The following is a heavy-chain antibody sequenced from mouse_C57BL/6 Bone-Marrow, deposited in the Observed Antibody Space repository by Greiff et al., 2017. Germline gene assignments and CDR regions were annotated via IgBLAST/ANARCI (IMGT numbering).Heavy chain of an antibody. Sequence: VQLQQSGAELVRPGASVKLSCTASGFNIKDDYMHWVKQRPEQGLAWIGWIDPENGDTEYASKFQGKATITADTSSNTAYLQLSSLTSEDTAVYYCTTVHYYGSSHWYFDVWGTGTTVTVSS. CDR2: IDPENGDT. D-gene: IGHD1-1*01. CDR1: GFNIKDDY. CDR3: TTVHYYGSSHWYFDV. J-gene: IGHJ1*03. V-gene: IGHV14-4*01.